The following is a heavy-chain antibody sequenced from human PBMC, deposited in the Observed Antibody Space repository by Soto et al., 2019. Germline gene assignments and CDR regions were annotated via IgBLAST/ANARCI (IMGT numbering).Heavy chain of an antibody. CDR2: IYHSGST. V-gene: IGHV4-4*02. J-gene: IGHJ5*02. CDR3: ARESHLPSSNWFDP. CDR1: RSFVSGSRW. Sequence: SQPRLLDCPVARSFVSGSRWSIWNRQPPGKGLEWIGEIYHSGSTNYNPSLKSRVTISVDTSKNQFSLKLSSVTAEDTAVYYCARESHLPSSNWFDPWGQGTLVTVSS. D-gene: IGHD1-26*01.